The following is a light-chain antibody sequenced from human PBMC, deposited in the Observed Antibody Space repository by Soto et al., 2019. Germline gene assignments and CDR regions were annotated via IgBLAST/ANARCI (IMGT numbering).Light chain of an antibody. Sequence: EIVMTQSPATLSVSPGEIATLSFSASQSVSSNLAWYQQKPGQAPRLLIYDASNRATGIPARFSGSGSGTDFTLTISSLEPEDFAIYYCEQRSNWPPITFGQGTRLEI. CDR3: EQRSNWPPIT. V-gene: IGKV3-11*01. CDR1: QSVSSN. CDR2: DAS. J-gene: IGKJ5*01.